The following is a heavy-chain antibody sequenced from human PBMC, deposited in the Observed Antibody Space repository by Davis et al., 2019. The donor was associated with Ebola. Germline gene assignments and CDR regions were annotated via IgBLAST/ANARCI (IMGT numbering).Heavy chain of an antibody. CDR2: ISYDGSNK. Sequence: GESLKISCAASGFTFSSYAMHWVRQAPGKGLEWVAVISYDGSNKYYADSVKGRFTISRDNSKNTLYLQMNSLRAEDTAVYYCVKTRSNWWNDALDMWGQGTMVTVSS. V-gene: IGHV3-30*04. J-gene: IGHJ3*02. CDR1: GFTFSSYA. D-gene: IGHD2-8*02. CDR3: VKTRSNWWNDALDM.